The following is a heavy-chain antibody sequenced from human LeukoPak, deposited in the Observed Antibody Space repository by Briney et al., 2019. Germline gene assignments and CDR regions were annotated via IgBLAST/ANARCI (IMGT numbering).Heavy chain of an antibody. Sequence: GGSLRLSCAASGFTCSSYAMSWVRKAPGKGLEWVSTITRGGGTTYYADSVTGRFTISRDNSKDTLYLQMNSLRVEDSAVFYCTRDHPDCRGTSCLLFDSWGQGTLVTVSS. CDR3: TRDHPDCRGTSCLLFDS. D-gene: IGHD2-2*01. CDR1: GFTCSSYA. V-gene: IGHV3-23*01. J-gene: IGHJ4*02. CDR2: ITRGGGTT.